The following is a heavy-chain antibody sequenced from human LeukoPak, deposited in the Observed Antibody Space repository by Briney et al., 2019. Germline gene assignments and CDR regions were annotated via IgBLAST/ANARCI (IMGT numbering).Heavy chain of an antibody. CDR1: GYTFTGYY. D-gene: IGHD3-22*01. Sequence: ASVKVSCKTSGYTFTGYYMHWVRQAPGQGLEWMGWINPNSGGTNYAQKFQGRVTMTRDTSISTAYMELSRLRSDDTAVYYCARTYYYDSSGYRYRGAFDIWGQGTMVTVSS. CDR2: INPNSGGT. CDR3: ARTYYYDSSGYRYRGAFDI. J-gene: IGHJ3*02. V-gene: IGHV1-2*02.